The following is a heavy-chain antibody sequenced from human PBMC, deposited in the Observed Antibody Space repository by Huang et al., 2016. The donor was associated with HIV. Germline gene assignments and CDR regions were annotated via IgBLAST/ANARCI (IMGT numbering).Heavy chain of an antibody. V-gene: IGHV3-30*02. J-gene: IGHJ3*01. CDR1: GFPFSAYG. CDR3: VKERGSSRARSSFDF. Sequence: QVRLVESGGGVVQPGASLTLSCSASGFPFSAYGMDWVRQAPGKGLEWVSVISNDGNNEYLIGSVKGRFTISRENSNNTLYLRMNSLRPEDTAVYYCVKERGSSRARSSFDFWGQGTSVIVSS. CDR2: ISNDGNNE. D-gene: IGHD6-13*01.